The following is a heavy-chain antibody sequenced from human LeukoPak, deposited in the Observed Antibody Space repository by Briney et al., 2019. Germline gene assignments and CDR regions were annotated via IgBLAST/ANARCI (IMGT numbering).Heavy chain of an antibody. Sequence: PGRSLRLSCAASGFTFSSYGMHWVRQAPGKGLEWVAVISYDGSNKYYADSVKGRFTISRDNSKNTLYLQMNSLRAEDTAVYYCAKDRGDGYNHFDYWGQGTLVNVSS. CDR2: ISYDGSNK. J-gene: IGHJ4*02. V-gene: IGHV3-30*18. D-gene: IGHD5-24*01. CDR3: AKDRGDGYNHFDY. CDR1: GFTFSSYG.